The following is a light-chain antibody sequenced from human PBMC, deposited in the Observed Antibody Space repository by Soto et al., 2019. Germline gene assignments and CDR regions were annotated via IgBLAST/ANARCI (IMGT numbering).Light chain of an antibody. Sequence: EIVLTQSPGTLSLSPGEIATLSFRASQSVRSSYLAWYQQKPGQAPRLLIYGASTRATGIPARFSGSGSGTEFTLTISSLQSEDFAVYYCQQYNNWPLPITCGQGTRLEIK. CDR1: QSVRSSY. CDR3: QQYNNWPLPIT. V-gene: IGKV3-15*01. J-gene: IGKJ5*01. CDR2: GAS.